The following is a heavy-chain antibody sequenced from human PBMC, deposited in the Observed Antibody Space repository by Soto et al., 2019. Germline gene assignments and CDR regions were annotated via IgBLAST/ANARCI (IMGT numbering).Heavy chain of an antibody. J-gene: IGHJ4*02. V-gene: IGHV3-9*01. CDR1: GFTFDDYA. Sequence: EVQLVESGGGLVQPGRSLRLSCAASGFTFDDYAMHWVRRVPGKGLEWLSSISRNSNIIGYADSVKGRFTISRDNAKNSLYLQMNSLRPEDTALYYCAKGGPDGFCSGGRCYFDYWGQGTLVTVSS. D-gene: IGHD2-15*01. CDR2: ISRNSNII. CDR3: AKGGPDGFCSGGRCYFDY.